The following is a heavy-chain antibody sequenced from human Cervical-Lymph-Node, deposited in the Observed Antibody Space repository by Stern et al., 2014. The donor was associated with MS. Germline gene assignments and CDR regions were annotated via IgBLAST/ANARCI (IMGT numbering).Heavy chain of an antibody. CDR2: NSGRDSGT. V-gene: IGHV3-23*04. J-gene: IGHJ4*02. CDR3: VKGYLRSCSGTRCYYFDY. D-gene: IGHD2-15*01. CDR1: GFTFSTYA. Sequence: EVQLVESGGDLVQPGGSLRLSCVASGFTFSTYAMSWVRQAPGKRLEWVSSNSGRDSGTYYANSVKGRFAISRDNSKNTLFLQMNSLRAEDTAVYYCVKGYLRSCSGTRCYYFDYWGQGTLVTVSS.